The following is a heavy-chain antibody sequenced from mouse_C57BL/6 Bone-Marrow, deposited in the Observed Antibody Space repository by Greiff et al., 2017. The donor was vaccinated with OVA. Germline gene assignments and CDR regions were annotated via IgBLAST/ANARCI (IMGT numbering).Heavy chain of an antibody. CDR2: INPSNGGT. V-gene: IGHV1-53*01. Sequence: QVQLQQSGPELVKPGASVKLSCKASGYTFTSYWMHWVKQRPGQGLEWIGNINPSNGGTNYNEKFKSKATLTVDKSSSTAYMQLSSLTSEDSAVYYCARDYGSSYHFDYWGQGTTLTVSS. J-gene: IGHJ2*01. D-gene: IGHD1-1*01. CDR3: ARDYGSSYHFDY. CDR1: GYTFTSYW.